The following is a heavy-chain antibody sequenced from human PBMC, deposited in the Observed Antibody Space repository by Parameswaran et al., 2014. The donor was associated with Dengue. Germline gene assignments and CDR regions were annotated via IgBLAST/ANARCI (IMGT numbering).Heavy chain of an antibody. D-gene: IGHD3/OR15-3a*01. Sequence: ASVKVSCKASGYTFSIYDINWVRQAPGQGLEWVGWMNPNTGKTGYAQKFQGRVTMTSSTALSTAYMELNSLRSEDTAVYYCAREGGYSYDLWGQGTLVTVSS. J-gene: IGHJ4*02. CDR1: GYTFSIYD. V-gene: IGHV1-8*01. CDR3: AREGGYSYDL. CDR2: MNPNTGKT.